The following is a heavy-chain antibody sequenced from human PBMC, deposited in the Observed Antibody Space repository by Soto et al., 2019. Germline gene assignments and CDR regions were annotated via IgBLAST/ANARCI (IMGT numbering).Heavy chain of an antibody. CDR3: AREGRITMVRGYYYYYGMDV. CDR1: GYTFTSYG. J-gene: IGHJ6*02. D-gene: IGHD3-10*01. V-gene: IGHV1-18*04. Sequence: GASVKVSCKASGYTFTSYGISCVRQAPGQGLEWMGWISAYNGNTNYAQKLQGRVTMTTDTSTSTAYMELRSLRSDDTAVYYCAREGRITMVRGYYYYYGMDVWGQGTTVTVSS. CDR2: ISAYNGNT.